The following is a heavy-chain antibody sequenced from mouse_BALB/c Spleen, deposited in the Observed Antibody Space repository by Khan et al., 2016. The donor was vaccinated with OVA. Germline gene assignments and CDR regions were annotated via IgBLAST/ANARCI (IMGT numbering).Heavy chain of an antibody. J-gene: IGHJ3*01. V-gene: IGHV14-3*02. D-gene: IGHD2-1*01. CDR1: GFNIKDTY. Sequence: VQLQQPGAELVKPGASVKLSCSASGFNIKDTYIHWMKQRPEQGLEWIGRIDPPNDDTKYGPKFQAKATLTAETSSNTAYLQLSSLTSEDTAIYYCATLYGNPFVFWGQGTLVSVSA. CDR3: ATLYGNPFVF. CDR2: IDPPNDDT.